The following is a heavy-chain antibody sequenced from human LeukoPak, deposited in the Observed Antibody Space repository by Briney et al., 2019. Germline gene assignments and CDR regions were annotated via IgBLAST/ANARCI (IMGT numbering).Heavy chain of an antibody. D-gene: IGHD1-26*01. CDR1: GFTFSSYA. CDR2: ISGSGGST. CDR3: AKDGSYSGSYYRVPYFDY. Sequence: GGSLRLSCAASGFTFSSYAMSWVRQAPGKGLEWVSAISGSGGSTYYADSVKGRFTISRDNSKNTLYLQMNSLRAEDTAVYYCAKDGSYSGSYYRVPYFDYWGQGTLVTVSS. V-gene: IGHV3-23*01. J-gene: IGHJ4*02.